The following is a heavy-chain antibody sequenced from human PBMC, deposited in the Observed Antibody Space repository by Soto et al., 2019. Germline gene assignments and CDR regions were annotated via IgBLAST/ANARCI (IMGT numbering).Heavy chain of an antibody. J-gene: IGHJ6*02. D-gene: IGHD4-17*01. Sequence: QVQLVESGGGLVKPGGSLRLSCAASGFTFSDYYMSWIRQAPGKGLEWVSYISSSGSTIYYADSVKGRFTISRDNAKNSLYLQMNSLRAEDTAVYYCARDHARSYGDYPYYYYYYGMDVWGQGTTVTVSS. CDR1: GFTFSDYY. CDR3: ARDHARSYGDYPYYYYYYGMDV. CDR2: ISSSGSTI. V-gene: IGHV3-11*01.